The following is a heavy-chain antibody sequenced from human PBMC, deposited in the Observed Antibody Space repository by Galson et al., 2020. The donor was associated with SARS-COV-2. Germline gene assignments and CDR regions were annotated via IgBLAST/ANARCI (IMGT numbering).Heavy chain of an antibody. CDR2: ISYDGSNK. J-gene: IGHJ6*02. D-gene: IGHD3-22*01. Sequence: GESLKISCAASGFTFVNYGMHWVRQAPGKGLEWVAVISYDGSNKNYADSVKGRLTISRDNSKNTLYLQMNSLRPEDTAVYYCGKDGDYYDSSDYSYYYGLDVWGPGTTVTVSS. CDR1: GFTFVNYG. CDR3: GKDGDYYDSSDYSYYYGLDV. V-gene: IGHV3-30*18.